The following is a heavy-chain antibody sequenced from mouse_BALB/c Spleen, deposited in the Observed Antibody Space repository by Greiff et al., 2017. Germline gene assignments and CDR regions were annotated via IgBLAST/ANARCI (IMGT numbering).Heavy chain of an antibody. CDR1: GYTFTDYA. Sequence: QVQLKESGAELVRPGVSVKISCKGSGYTFTDYAMHWVKQSHAKSLEWIGVISTYYGDASYNQKFKGKATMTVDKSSSTAYMELARLTSEDSAIYYCARDYYDYFDYWGQGTTLTVSS. V-gene: IGHV1S137*01. J-gene: IGHJ2*01. D-gene: IGHD1-1*02. CDR2: ISTYYGDA. CDR3: ARDYYDYFDY.